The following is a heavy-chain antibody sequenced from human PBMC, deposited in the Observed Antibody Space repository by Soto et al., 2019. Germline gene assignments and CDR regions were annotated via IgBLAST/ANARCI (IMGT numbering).Heavy chain of an antibody. CDR3: ARASSNYIRRYNWFDP. CDR1: GGSINSYY. J-gene: IGHJ5*02. CDR2: IYYSGST. Sequence: SETLSLTCTVSGGSINSYYWNWIRQPPGKGLEWIAYIYYSGSTNYNPSVKSRVTMSVDTSKNQFSLKLSSVTAADTAVYYCARASSNYIRRYNWFDPWGQGTLVTFSS. V-gene: IGHV4-59*01. D-gene: IGHD4-4*01.